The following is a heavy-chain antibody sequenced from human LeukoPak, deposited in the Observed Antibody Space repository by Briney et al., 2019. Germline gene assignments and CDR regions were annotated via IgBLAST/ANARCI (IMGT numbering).Heavy chain of an antibody. D-gene: IGHD2-15*01. CDR2: IIPILGIA. V-gene: IGHV1-69*04. CDR3: AGVVVAATYYYYGMDV. CDR1: GGTFSSYA. Sequence: ASVKVSCKASGGTFSSYAISWVRQAPGQGLEWMGRIIPILGIANYAQKFQGRVTITADKSTSTAYMELSSLRSEDTAVYYCAGVVVAATYYYYGMDVWGQGTTVTVSS. J-gene: IGHJ6*02.